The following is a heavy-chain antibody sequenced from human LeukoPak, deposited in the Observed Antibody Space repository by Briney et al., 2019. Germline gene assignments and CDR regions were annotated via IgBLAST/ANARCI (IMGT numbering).Heavy chain of an antibody. V-gene: IGHV4-59*01. Sequence: SETLSLTRTVSGGSISSYYWSWIRQPPGKGLEWIGYIYYSGSTNYNPSLKSRVAISVDTSKNQFSLKLTSVTAADTAVYFCARDRGYGHAFDIWGQGTMVTVSS. D-gene: IGHD2-15*01. CDR3: ARDRGYGHAFDI. J-gene: IGHJ3*02. CDR1: GGSISSYY. CDR2: IYYSGST.